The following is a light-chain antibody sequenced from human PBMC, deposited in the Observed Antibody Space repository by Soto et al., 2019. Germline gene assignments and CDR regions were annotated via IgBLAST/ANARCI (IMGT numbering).Light chain of an antibody. J-gene: IGKJ1*01. CDR2: EVF. CDR1: QSLLHGDGHTY. CDR3: MQGTQFPLT. V-gene: IGKV2D-29*01. Sequence: EILLTQTPLSLSVTPGQPASISCKSSQSLLHGDGHTYFYWYLQKPGQPPKLLIYEVFNRLSGVADRFSGSGSGTDFTLKISRVEVDDVGLYYCMQGTQFPLTFGQGTKV.